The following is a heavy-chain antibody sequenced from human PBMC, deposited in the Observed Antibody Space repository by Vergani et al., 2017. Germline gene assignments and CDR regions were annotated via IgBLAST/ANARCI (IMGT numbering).Heavy chain of an antibody. J-gene: IGHJ4*02. CDR3: ARSRPYCTSGSCPAI. Sequence: QVKLQESGPGLLKPSQTLSLTCTVSGESIRSGSHYWSWIRQPAGKGPEWIGHIHTGGSTDLNPSFKSRVDISVDTSKSQFSLKLNSVTVADTAVYYCARSRPYCTSGSCPAIWGQGTLVTVSS. CDR1: GESIRSGSHY. D-gene: IGHD2-15*01. CDR2: IHTGGST. V-gene: IGHV4-61*02.